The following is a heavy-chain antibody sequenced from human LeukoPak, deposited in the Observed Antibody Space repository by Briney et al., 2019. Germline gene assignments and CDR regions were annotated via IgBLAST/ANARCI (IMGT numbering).Heavy chain of an antibody. Sequence: SWIRQAPGKGLEWVGRIKSKTDGGTTDYAAPVKGRFTISRDDSKNTLYLQMNSLKTEDTAVYYCTTSTGTTVTRRWGQGTLVTVSS. CDR2: IKSKTDGGTT. J-gene: IGHJ4*02. D-gene: IGHD4-17*01. V-gene: IGHV3-15*01. CDR3: TTSTGTTVTRR.